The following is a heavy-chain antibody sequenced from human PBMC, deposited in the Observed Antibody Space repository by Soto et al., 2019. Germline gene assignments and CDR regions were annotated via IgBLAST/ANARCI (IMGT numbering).Heavy chain of an antibody. CDR2: MNPNSGNT. Sequence: QVQLVQSGAEVKKPGASVKVSCKASGYTFTSYDINWVRQATGQGLEWMGWMNPNSGNTGYAQKFQGRVTMTRNTSKSTAYMELRSLRSEDTAVYYCARGRPSYYDILTGYDPWGQGTLVTVSS. CDR1: GYTFTSYD. D-gene: IGHD3-9*01. CDR3: ARGRPSYYDILTGYDP. V-gene: IGHV1-8*01. J-gene: IGHJ5*02.